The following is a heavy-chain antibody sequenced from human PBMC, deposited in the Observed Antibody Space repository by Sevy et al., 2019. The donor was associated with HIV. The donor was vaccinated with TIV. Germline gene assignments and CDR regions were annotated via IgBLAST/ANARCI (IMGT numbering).Heavy chain of an antibody. D-gene: IGHD3-10*01. Sequence: ASVKVSCKASGYTFTSYGISWVRQAPGQGLEWMGWISAYNGNTNYAQKLQGRVTMTTDTSTSTAYMELRSLRSDDTAVYYCARDALLLWFGELLHFDYWGQGTLVTVSS. CDR2: ISAYNGNT. J-gene: IGHJ4*02. CDR3: ARDALLLWFGELLHFDY. CDR1: GYTFTSYG. V-gene: IGHV1-18*01.